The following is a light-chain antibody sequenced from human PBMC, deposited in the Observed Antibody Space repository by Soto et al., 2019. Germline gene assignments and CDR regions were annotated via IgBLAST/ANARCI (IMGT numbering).Light chain of an antibody. Sequence: QSALTQPPSASGSPGQSVTISCTGTSSDVGGYNYVSWYQQHPGKAPKLMISEVSKRPSGVPDRFSGSKSGNTASLTVSGLQAEEEADYYCSSFAVNNNMVFGGGTQLTVL. CDR2: EVS. CDR3: SSFAVNNNMV. J-gene: IGLJ2*01. V-gene: IGLV2-8*01. CDR1: SSDVGGYNY.